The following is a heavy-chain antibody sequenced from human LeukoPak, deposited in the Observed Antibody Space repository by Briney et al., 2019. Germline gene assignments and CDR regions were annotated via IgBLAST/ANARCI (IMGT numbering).Heavy chain of an antibody. CDR3: ANSMVRGVMFDY. D-gene: IGHD3-10*01. CDR1: GLTKNRYD. Sequence: GVSLRLSCAAWGLTKNRYDMRWPPQARGKGLVGVSTISCSGASIYHADAVKGRFTISRDNYKNSLYLQMKSLRAEHVFLCYRANSMVRGVMFDYWGQGTLVTVSS. J-gene: IGHJ4*02. V-gene: IGHV3-23*01. CDR2: ISCSGASI.